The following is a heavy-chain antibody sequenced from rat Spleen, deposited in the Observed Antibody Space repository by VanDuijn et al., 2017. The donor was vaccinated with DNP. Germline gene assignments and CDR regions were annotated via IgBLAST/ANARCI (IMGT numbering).Heavy chain of an antibody. D-gene: IGHD4-1*01. V-gene: IGHV5-46*01. CDR1: GFTFSSFP. J-gene: IGHJ2*01. CDR3: SREGLRASDY. CDR2: ISTTGGKT. Sequence: EVQLVESGGGLVQPGGSMKLSCAASGFTFSSFPMAWVRQAPTKDLEWVAIISTTGGKTDYTPSLKDKFTISRDNAQNTLYLQMSKLGSEDSAIYYCSREGLRASDYWGQGVLVTVSS.